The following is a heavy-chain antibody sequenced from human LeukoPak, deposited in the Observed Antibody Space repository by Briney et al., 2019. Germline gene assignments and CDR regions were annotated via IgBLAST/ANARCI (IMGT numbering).Heavy chain of an antibody. CDR1: GFTVSSNY. Sequence: PGGSLRLSCAASGFTVSSNYMSWVRQAPGKGQEWVSVIYSGGSTYYADSVKGRFTISRDNSKNTLYLQMNSLRAEDTAVYYCAREAENNYYDSSGYYQPPFDYWGQGTLVTVSS. CDR3: AREAENNYYDSSGYYQPPFDY. CDR2: IYSGGST. D-gene: IGHD3-22*01. J-gene: IGHJ4*02. V-gene: IGHV3-66*01.